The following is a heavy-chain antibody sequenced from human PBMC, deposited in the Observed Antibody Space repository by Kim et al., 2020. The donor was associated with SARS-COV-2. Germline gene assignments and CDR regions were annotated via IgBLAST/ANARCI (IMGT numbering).Heavy chain of an antibody. V-gene: IGHV3-13*01. Sequence: YQGSVKGRFTISRENAKNSLYLQMNSLRAGDTAVYYCARLGRLGVYGMDVWGQGTTVTVSS. J-gene: IGHJ6*02. CDR3: ARLGRLGVYGMDV. D-gene: IGHD3-10*01.